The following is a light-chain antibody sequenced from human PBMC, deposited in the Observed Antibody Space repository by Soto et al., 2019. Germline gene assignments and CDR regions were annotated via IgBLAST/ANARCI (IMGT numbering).Light chain of an antibody. CDR1: QSVSSY. CDR2: DAS. Sequence: EIVLTQSPATLSLSPGERATLSCRASQSVSSYFAWYQQKPGQAPRLLIYDASNRATGIPARFSGSGSGTDFTLIISSLEPEEFAVYYCQQRSNWPLTCGGGTKVEIK. CDR3: QQRSNWPLT. V-gene: IGKV3-11*01. J-gene: IGKJ4*02.